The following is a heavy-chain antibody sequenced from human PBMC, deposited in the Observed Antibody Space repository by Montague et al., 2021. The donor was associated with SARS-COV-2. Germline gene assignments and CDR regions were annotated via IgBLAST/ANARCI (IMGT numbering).Heavy chain of an antibody. J-gene: IGHJ6*02. Sequence: PALVKPTQTLTLTCTFSGFSLSTSGMRVSWIRQPPGKALEWLALIDWDDDKYYSTSLKTRLTISKDTSKNQVVLTMTNMDPVDTATYYCARMTTVTYPYYYYYGMNVWGQGTTVTVSS. D-gene: IGHD4-17*01. CDR1: GFSLSTSGMR. CDR2: IDWDDDK. CDR3: ARMTTVTYPYYYYYGMNV. V-gene: IGHV2-70*01.